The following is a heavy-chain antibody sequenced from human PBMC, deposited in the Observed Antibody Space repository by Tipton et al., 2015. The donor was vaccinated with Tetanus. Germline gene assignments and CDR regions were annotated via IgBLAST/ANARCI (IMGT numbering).Heavy chain of an antibody. D-gene: IGHD2-2*01. Sequence: TLSLTCSVSGDSIRSEDYYWGWIRQSPGKGLEWLGYIYYSGSTYNNPSLKSRVSISLDASKNQFSLSLNSVTAADSATYYCARLTCSSPSCYYFSYYYLDVWGTETAVAVSS. CDR1: GDSIRSEDYY. V-gene: IGHV4-30-4*01. CDR3: ARLTCSSPSCYYFSYYYLDV. J-gene: IGHJ6*03. CDR2: IYYSGST.